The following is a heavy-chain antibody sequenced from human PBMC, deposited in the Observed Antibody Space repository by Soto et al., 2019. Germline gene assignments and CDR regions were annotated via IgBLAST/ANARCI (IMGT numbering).Heavy chain of an antibody. CDR3: ATEKRGYESLLDY. CDR2: IIPVSGVA. CDR1: GNTYGHYG. J-gene: IGHJ4*02. V-gene: IGHV1-69*01. Sequence: QVQLVQSGAEVRKPGSSVKVSCRASGNTYGHYGVRWVRQAPGQGLEWMGGIIPVSGVANYAQRFQGRLTFTADDSTTTAFMELSSLRSEDTAIYYCATEKRGYESLLDYWGQGTLVTVS. D-gene: IGHD5-12*01.